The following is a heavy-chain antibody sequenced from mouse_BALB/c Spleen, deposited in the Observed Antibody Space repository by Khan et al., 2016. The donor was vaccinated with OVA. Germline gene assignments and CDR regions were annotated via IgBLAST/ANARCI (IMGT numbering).Heavy chain of an antibody. D-gene: IGHD4-1*01. Sequence: EVELVESGGDLVEPGGSLKLSCAASGFTFSSYSMSWVRQTPDKRLEWVATISSGGDYTYYPDIVKGRFTFSRDNAKNTLYLQMSSLKSEDTAMYYCASHLTGSFAYWGQGTLVAVSA. V-gene: IGHV5-6*01. CDR1: GFTFSSYS. CDR3: ASHLTGSFAY. J-gene: IGHJ3*01. CDR2: ISSGGDYT.